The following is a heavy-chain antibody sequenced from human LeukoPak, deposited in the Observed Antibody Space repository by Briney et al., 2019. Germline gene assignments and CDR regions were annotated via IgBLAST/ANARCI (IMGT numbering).Heavy chain of an antibody. CDR3: ARDVAYYYVT. Sequence: PGRSLRLSCAASGFTFSSYAMHWVRQAPGKGLEWVAVISYDGSNKYYADSVKGRFTISRDNSKNTLYLQMNSLRAEDTAVYYCARDVAYYYVTWGQGTLVTVSS. V-gene: IGHV3-30-3*01. J-gene: IGHJ5*02. CDR2: ISYDGSNK. CDR1: GFTFSSYA. D-gene: IGHD3-10*02.